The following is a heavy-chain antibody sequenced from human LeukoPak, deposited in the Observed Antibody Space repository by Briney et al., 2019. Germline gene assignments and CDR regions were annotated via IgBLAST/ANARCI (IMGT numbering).Heavy chain of an antibody. Sequence: ASVKVSCKASGYTFIDYYMHWVRQAPGKGLEYMGRVDPEDGDTLFAEKFQGRVTITADTSTDTAYMELSSLRSEDTAVYYCVTSRLFNYGHYFDYWGQGTLVTVSS. D-gene: IGHD3-10*01. CDR3: VTSRLFNYGHYFDY. CDR1: GYTFIDYY. CDR2: VDPEDGDT. V-gene: IGHV1-69-2*01. J-gene: IGHJ4*02.